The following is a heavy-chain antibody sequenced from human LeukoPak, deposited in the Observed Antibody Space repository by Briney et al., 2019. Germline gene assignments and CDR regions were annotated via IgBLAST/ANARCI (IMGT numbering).Heavy chain of an antibody. Sequence: QPGRSLRLSCAASGFTFSSYAMHWVRQAPGKGLEWVAVVSYDGSNKYYADSVKGRFTISRDNSKNTLYLQMNSLRAEDTAVYYCARDPAPNHTIFGVVWYYFDYWGQGTLVTVSS. V-gene: IGHV3-30*04. D-gene: IGHD3-3*01. J-gene: IGHJ4*02. CDR1: GFTFSSYA. CDR2: VSYDGSNK. CDR3: ARDPAPNHTIFGVVWYYFDY.